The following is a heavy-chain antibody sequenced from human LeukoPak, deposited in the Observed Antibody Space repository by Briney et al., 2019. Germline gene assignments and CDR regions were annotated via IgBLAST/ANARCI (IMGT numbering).Heavy chain of an antibody. J-gene: IGHJ4*02. CDR2: IRYDGSNK. V-gene: IGHV3-30*02. D-gene: IGHD6-19*01. CDR1: GFTFSNYA. CDR3: AGGVSSGWRTFDY. Sequence: LTGGSLRLSCEVSGFTFSNYAMSWVRQAPGKGLEWVAFIRYDGSNKYYADSVKGRFTISRDNSKNTLYLQMNSLRAEDTAVYFCAGGVSSGWRTFDYWGQGTLVTVSS.